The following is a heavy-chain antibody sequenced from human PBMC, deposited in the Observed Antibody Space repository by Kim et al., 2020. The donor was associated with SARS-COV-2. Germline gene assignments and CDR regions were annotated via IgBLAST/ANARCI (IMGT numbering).Heavy chain of an antibody. Sequence: SETLSLTCAVYDGSFSDYYWSWIRQPPGKGLEWIGEINHSGSTNYNPSLKSRVTISVDTSKNQFSLKLNSVTAADTAVYYCARGRRYSIGWYPSLKAEYFQHWGQGTLVTVSS. D-gene: IGHD6-19*01. CDR3: ARGRRYSIGWYPSLKAEYFQH. J-gene: IGHJ1*01. CDR2: INHSGST. CDR1: DGSFSDYY. V-gene: IGHV4-34*01.